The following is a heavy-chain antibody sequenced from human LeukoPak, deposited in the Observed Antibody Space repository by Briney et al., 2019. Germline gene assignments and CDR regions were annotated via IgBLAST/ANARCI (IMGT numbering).Heavy chain of an antibody. V-gene: IGHV4-39*07. CDR1: GGSISSSSYY. J-gene: IGHJ4*02. D-gene: IGHD5-18*01. CDR3: ARVPIRGYSYGSNDY. CDR2: IYYSGST. Sequence: SETLSLTCTVSGGSISSSSYYWGWIRQPPGKGLEWIGSIYYSGSTYYNPSLKSRVTISVDTSKNQFSLKLSSVTAADTAVYYCARVPIRGYSYGSNDYWGQGTLVTVSS.